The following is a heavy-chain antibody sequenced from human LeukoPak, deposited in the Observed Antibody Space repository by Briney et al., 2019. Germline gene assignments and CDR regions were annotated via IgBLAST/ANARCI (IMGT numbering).Heavy chain of an antibody. D-gene: IGHD3-3*01. CDR2: ISPSSDTI. J-gene: IGHJ4*02. CDR1: GFTFSSYS. CDR3: AKDGGFWSGYGPPYFDY. V-gene: IGHV3-48*04. Sequence: GGSLRLSCAASGFTFSSYSMNWVRQAPGKGPEGISYISPSSDTIKYADSVRGRVTISRDNAKNSLYLQVNSLRAEDTAVYYCAKDGGFWSGYGPPYFDYWGQGNLVTVSS.